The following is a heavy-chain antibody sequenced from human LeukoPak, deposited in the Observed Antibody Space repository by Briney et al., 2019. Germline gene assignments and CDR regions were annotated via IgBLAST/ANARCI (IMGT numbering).Heavy chain of an antibody. Sequence: ASVKVSCKASGYTFTGYYMHWVRQAPGQGLEWMGWINPNSGGTNYAQKFQGRVTMTRDTSISTAYMELSRLRSDDTAVYYCARLRKTYYDFWSGYLDNYYYYYMDVWGKGTTVTVSS. J-gene: IGHJ6*03. CDR3: ARLRKTYYDFWSGYLDNYYYYYMDV. D-gene: IGHD3-3*01. CDR1: GYTFTGYY. V-gene: IGHV1-2*02. CDR2: INPNSGGT.